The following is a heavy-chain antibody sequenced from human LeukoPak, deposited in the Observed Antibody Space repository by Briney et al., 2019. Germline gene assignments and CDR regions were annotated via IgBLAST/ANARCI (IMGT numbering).Heavy chain of an antibody. D-gene: IGHD6-25*01. V-gene: IGHV3-7*01. CDR3: ARSRGPPTYFEY. J-gene: IGHJ4*02. CDR1: GFTFSSYW. Sequence: GGSLRLSCAASGFTFSSYWMSWVRQAPGKGVEWVGNIKQDGSEKYYVDSVKGRFTISRDNAKNSLYLKMNSLRAEDTAVYYCARSRGPPTYFEYWGQGTLVTVSS. CDR2: IKQDGSEK.